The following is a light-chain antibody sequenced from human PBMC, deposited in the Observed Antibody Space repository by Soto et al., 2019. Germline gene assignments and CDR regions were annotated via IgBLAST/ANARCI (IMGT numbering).Light chain of an antibody. CDR3: QQYNNWPPWT. J-gene: IGKJ1*01. Sequence: EIVMTQSPATLSVSPGERATLSCRASQSVGSNLAWYQQKPGQAPRLLIYGASTRATGIPARFSGSRSGTEFTLTISSLQSEDFAVYYCQQYNNWPPWTFGQGTKVEI. CDR2: GAS. V-gene: IGKV3-15*01. CDR1: QSVGSN.